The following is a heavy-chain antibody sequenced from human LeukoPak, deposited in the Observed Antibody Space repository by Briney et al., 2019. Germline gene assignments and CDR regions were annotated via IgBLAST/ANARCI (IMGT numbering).Heavy chain of an antibody. CDR3: ARGIRVEMATNRAFDI. D-gene: IGHD5-24*01. CDR1: GGSISSSSYY. V-gene: IGHV4-39*07. Sequence: PSETLSLTCTVSGGSISSSSYYWGWIRQPPGKGLEWIGNIYYSGTTYYNPSLKSRVTISVDTSKNQFSLKLSSVTAADTAVYYCARGIRVEMATNRAFDIWGQGTMVTVSS. J-gene: IGHJ3*02. CDR2: IYYSGTT.